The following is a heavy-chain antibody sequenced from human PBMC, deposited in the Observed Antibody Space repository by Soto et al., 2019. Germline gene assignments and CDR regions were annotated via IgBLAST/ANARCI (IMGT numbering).Heavy chain of an antibody. D-gene: IGHD3-10*01. V-gene: IGHV1-46*01. CDR1: GYTFTSYY. CDR2: INPSGGST. CDR3: ARALWFGEFYYYGMDV. Sequence: GASVKVSCKASGYTFTSYYMHGVRQAPGQGLELMGIINPSGGSTSYAQKFQGRVTMTRDTSTSTVYMELSSLRSEDTAVYYCARALWFGEFYYYGMDVWGQGTTVTVYS. J-gene: IGHJ6*02.